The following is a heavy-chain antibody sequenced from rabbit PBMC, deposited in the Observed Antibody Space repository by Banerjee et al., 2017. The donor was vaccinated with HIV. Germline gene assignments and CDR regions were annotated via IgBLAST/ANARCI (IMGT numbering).Heavy chain of an antibody. CDR2: IYAGRGST. CDR3: ARGAGYSGDGYTAL. D-gene: IGHD4-2*01. CDR1: GFDFSSYY. J-gene: IGHJ4*01. V-gene: IGHV1S47*01. Sequence: QEQLVEYGGDLVQPEGSLTLTCTASGFDFSSYYMSWVRQAPGKGLEWIGTIYAGRGSTDYASWVNGRFTISSDNAQNTVDLQMNSLTAVDRATYFCARGAGYSGDGYTALWGQGTLVTVS.